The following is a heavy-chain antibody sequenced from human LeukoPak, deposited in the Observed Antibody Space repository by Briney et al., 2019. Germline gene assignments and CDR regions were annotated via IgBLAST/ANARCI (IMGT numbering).Heavy chain of an antibody. Sequence: GGSLRLSCAASGFTFSSYWMHWVRQAPGKGLVWVSRINSDGSSTSYADSVKGRFTISRDNAKNTLYLQMNSLRAEDTAVYYSARGGVRDAFDIWGQGAMVTVSS. CDR3: ARGGVRDAFDI. CDR2: INSDGSST. CDR1: GFTFSSYW. D-gene: IGHD3-10*01. J-gene: IGHJ3*02. V-gene: IGHV3-74*01.